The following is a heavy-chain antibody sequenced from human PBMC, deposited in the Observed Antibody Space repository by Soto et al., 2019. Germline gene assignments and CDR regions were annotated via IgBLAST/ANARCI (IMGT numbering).Heavy chain of an antibody. V-gene: IGHV4-34*10. CDR1: GWSFSVYY. Sequence: SETLSLTCAVDGWSFSVYYWSWSRQRPGKGLEWVGKIDPSDSRTMYRPSSRARITISVDKSINTAYLEWGRLKASDTAMYYCARNDSNGDFDFWGQGTQVTVSS. CDR3: ARNDSNGDFDF. CDR2: IDPSDSRT. D-gene: IGHD2-8*01. J-gene: IGHJ4*02.